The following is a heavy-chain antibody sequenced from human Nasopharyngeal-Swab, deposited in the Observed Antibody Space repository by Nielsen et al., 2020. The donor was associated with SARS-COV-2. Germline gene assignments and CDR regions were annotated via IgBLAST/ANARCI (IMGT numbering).Heavy chain of an antibody. V-gene: IGHV1-18*04. J-gene: IGHJ6*03. D-gene: IGHD2-2*01. CDR1: GYTFTSYG. CDR3: ARVLREYCSSTSCYSGYYYYMDV. CDR2: ISAYNGNT. Sequence: ASVKVSCKASGYTFTSYGISWGRQAPGQGLEWMGWISAYNGNTNYAQKLQGRVTMTTDTSTSTAYMELRSLRSDDTAVYYCARVLREYCSSTSCYSGYYYYMDVWGKGTTVTVSS.